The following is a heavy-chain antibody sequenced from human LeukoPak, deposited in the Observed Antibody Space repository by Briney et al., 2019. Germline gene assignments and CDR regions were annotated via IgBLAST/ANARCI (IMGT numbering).Heavy chain of an antibody. D-gene: IGHD3-10*01. V-gene: IGHV3-7*01. CDR2: IKQDGSEK. J-gene: IGHJ4*02. CDR3: AREDYGSGSYYTVLDC. Sequence: PGGSLRLSCAVSGFTFRSYWMSWVRQAPGKGLEWVANIKQDGSEKYYVDSVKGRFTISRDNAKNSLYLQMNSLRAEDTAVYYCAREDYGSGSYYTVLDCWGQGTLVTVSS. CDR1: GFTFRSYW.